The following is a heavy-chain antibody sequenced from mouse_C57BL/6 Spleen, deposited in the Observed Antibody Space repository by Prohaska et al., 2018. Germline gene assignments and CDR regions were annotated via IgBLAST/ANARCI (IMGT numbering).Heavy chain of an antibody. CDR1: GFNIKDAY. Sequence: EVQLQQSGAELVRPGASVKLSCPASGFNIKDAYMHCVKQRPEQGLEWIGWIDPENGDTEYASKFQGKATITADTSSNTAYLQLSSLTSEDTAVYYCTTHTFYWGQGTLVTVSA. J-gene: IGHJ3*01. CDR2: IDPENGDT. V-gene: IGHV14-4*01. D-gene: IGHD5-1-1*01. CDR3: TTHTFY.